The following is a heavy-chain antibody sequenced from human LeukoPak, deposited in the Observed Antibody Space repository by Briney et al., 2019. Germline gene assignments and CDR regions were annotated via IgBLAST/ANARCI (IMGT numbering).Heavy chain of an antibody. CDR3: ARPIHGNGGFDY. Sequence: PGGSLRLSCAASGFTFSSYAMSWVRQAPGKGLEWVSAISGSGGSTYYADSVKGRFTISRDNSKNTLYLQMNSLRAEDTAVYYCARPIHGNGGFDYWGQGTLVTVSS. CDR2: ISGSGGST. J-gene: IGHJ4*02. V-gene: IGHV3-23*01. CDR1: GFTFSSYA. D-gene: IGHD4-23*01.